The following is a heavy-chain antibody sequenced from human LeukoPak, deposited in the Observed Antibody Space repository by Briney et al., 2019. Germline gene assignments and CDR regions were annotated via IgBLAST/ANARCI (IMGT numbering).Heavy chain of an antibody. Sequence: ASVKVSCKASGYTFTSYAMNWVRQAPGQGLEWMGWINTNTGNPTYAQGLTGRFVFSLDSSVSTAYLQISRLKAEDTAVYYCARDWGGWNQAYWGQGTLVTVSS. V-gene: IGHV7-4-1*02. D-gene: IGHD1-1*01. J-gene: IGHJ4*02. CDR2: INTNTGNP. CDR3: ARDWGGWNQAY. CDR1: GYTFTSYA.